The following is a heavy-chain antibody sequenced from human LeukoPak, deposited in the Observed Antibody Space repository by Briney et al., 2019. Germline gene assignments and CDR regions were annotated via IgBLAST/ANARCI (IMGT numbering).Heavy chain of an antibody. J-gene: IGHJ6*03. CDR2: IWYDGSNK. Sequence: GRSLRLSCAASGFTFSSYGMHWVRQAPGKGLEWVAVIWYDGSNKYYADSVKGRFTISRDNSKNTLYLQMNSLRAEDTAVYYCARSALEMYYYYYMDVWGKGTTVTVSS. CDR3: ARSALEMYYYYYMDV. V-gene: IGHV3-33*01. D-gene: IGHD3-3*01. CDR1: GFTFSSYG.